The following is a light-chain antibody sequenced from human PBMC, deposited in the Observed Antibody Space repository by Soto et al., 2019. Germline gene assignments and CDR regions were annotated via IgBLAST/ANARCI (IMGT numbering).Light chain of an antibody. V-gene: IGKV1-33*01. CDR3: QQYNDLPV. Sequence: TQSPVTLSLSPGEEATLSCRASQSVSATYIAWYQQKPGKAPKLLIYDASNLGTGVPSRFSGSGSGTDFTFTISSLQPEDIATYYCQQYNDLPVFGPGTKVDIK. CDR1: QSVSATY. CDR2: DAS. J-gene: IGKJ1*01.